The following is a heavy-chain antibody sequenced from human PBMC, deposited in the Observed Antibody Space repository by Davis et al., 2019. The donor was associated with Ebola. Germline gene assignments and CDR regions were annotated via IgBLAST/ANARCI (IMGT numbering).Heavy chain of an antibody. V-gene: IGHV1-8*02. Sequence: AASVKVSCKASGGTFSSYAISWVRQATGQGLEWMGWMNPNSGNTGFAQKFQGRVTMTRNISITTAYLELSSLGSEDTAVYYCARDPRNTPDVWGQGTTVTVSS. CDR2: MNPNSGNT. CDR1: GGTFSSYA. J-gene: IGHJ6*02. CDR3: ARDPRNTPDV.